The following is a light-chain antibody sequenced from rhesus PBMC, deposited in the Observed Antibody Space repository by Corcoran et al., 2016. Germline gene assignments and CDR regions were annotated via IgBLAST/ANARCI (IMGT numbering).Light chain of an antibody. CDR1: QNIYRN. CDR2: AAS. V-gene: IGKV1-44*01. J-gene: IGKJ4*01. CDR3: QQDSGNPLT. Sequence: DIQMTQSPSALSASVGDRVTISCRASQNIYRNLAWYQQKQGKPPKLLIYAASSLETGIPSRFSGSGSGTAFTLTIRSLQPEDAARYFCQQDSGNPLTFGEGTKVEL.